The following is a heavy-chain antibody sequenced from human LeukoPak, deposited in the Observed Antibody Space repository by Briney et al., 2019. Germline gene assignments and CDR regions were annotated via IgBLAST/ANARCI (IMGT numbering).Heavy chain of an antibody. Sequence: GGSLRLSCEVSGFTFTDHYMDWVRQAPGKGLEWVGRNRNKANGYTTEYAASVKGRFTISRDESKNFLYLQMNSLKTEDTAIYHCIRIYDRGGSFYMDIWGKGTTVTVSS. CDR3: IRIYDRGGSFYMDI. CDR2: NRNKANGYTT. D-gene: IGHD2-15*01. CDR1: GFTFTDHY. J-gene: IGHJ6*03. V-gene: IGHV3-72*01.